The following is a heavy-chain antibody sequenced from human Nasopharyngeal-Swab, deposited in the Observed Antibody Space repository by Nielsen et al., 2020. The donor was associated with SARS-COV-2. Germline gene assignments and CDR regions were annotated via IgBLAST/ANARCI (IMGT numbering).Heavy chain of an antibody. CDR1: GFTFSNYW. CDR2: IKQDGSEN. D-gene: IGHD3-10*01. Sequence: GGSLRLSCAAFGFTFSNYWMSWVRQAPGKGLEWVANIKQDGSENYYVDSMRGRITISRDNAKNSLYLQMNSLRAEDTAVYYCASLGGGFRDNWGQGTLVTVSS. J-gene: IGHJ4*02. V-gene: IGHV3-7*01. CDR3: ASLGGGFRDN.